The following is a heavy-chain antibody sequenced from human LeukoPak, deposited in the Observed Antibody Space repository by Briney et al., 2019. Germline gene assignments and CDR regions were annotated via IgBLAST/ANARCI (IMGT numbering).Heavy chain of an antibody. V-gene: IGHV1-18*01. D-gene: IGHD3-3*01. CDR2: ISAYNGNT. J-gene: IGHJ5*02. Sequence: ASVKVSCKASGYTFTSYGISWVRQAPGQGLEWMGWISAYNGNTNYAQKLQGRVTMTTDTSTSTAYMELRSLRSDDTAVYYCARGERITIFGVVISQRNWFDPWGQGTLVTVSS. CDR1: GYTFTSYG. CDR3: ARGERITIFGVVISQRNWFDP.